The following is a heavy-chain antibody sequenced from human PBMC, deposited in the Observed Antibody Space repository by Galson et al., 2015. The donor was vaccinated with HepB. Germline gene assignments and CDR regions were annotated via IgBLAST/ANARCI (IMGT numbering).Heavy chain of an antibody. V-gene: IGHV3-53*01. Sequence: SLRLSCAASGFIVSRNYMTWVRQAPGRGLEWVSIIYSAGNTNYADSVKGRFTTSRDNSKNTVYLQMNSLRVEDTAVYYCARVWGGFGNDTFDIWGQGTMVTVPS. CDR2: IYSAGNT. D-gene: IGHD3-10*01. CDR1: GFIVSRNY. J-gene: IGHJ3*02. CDR3: ARVWGGFGNDTFDI.